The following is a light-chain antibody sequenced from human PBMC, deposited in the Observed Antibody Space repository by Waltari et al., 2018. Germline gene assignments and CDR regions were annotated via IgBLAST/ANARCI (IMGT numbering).Light chain of an antibody. CDR3: QQHGSFPQT. CDR2: DAS. Sequence: EIVLTQSPGTLSLSPGEGATLSCRASQSIINNYLAWYQQRPGQAPRLLVYDASSRATCIPDRFSGSGSGTDFTLTISRLEPEDFALYFCQQHGSFPQTFGQGTKVEIK. J-gene: IGKJ1*01. V-gene: IGKV3-20*01. CDR1: QSIINNY.